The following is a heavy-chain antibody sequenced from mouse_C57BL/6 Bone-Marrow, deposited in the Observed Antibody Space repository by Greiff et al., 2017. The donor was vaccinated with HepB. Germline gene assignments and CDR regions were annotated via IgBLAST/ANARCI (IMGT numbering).Heavy chain of an antibody. J-gene: IGHJ1*03. Sequence: EVKLMESGGGLVKPGGSLKLSCAASGFTFSDYGMHWVRQAPEKGLEWVAYISSGSSTIYYADTVKGRFTISRDNAKNTLFLQITSLRSEDTAMYYCANNPLYYYGSSYWYFDVWGTGTTVTVSS. D-gene: IGHD1-1*01. CDR3: ANNPLYYYGSSYWYFDV. CDR1: GFTFSDYG. V-gene: IGHV5-17*01. CDR2: ISSGSSTI.